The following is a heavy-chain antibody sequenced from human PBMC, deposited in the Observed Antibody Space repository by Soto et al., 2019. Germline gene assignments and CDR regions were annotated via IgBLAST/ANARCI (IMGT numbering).Heavy chain of an antibody. J-gene: IGHJ4*02. CDR3: AKDRGFGVASATHDS. CDR1: GFTFSNYA. CDR2: ISGSGDT. D-gene: IGHD3-10*01. V-gene: IGHV3-23*01. Sequence: EIQLLESGGGLVQPGGSLRLSCAASGFTFSNYAMTCVRQAPGKGLEWVAGISGSGDTYYADTVKGRFTISRDNSKNTVYRQMNSLRAEDTAIYFCAKDRGFGVASATHDSWGQGTLVTVSS.